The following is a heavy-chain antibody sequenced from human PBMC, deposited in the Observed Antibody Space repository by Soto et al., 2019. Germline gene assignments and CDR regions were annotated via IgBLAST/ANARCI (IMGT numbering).Heavy chain of an antibody. CDR1: GFTFSSYA. CDR2: ISGSGGST. Sequence: PGGSLRLSCAASGFTFSSYAMSWVRQAPGKGLEWVSAISGSGGSTYYADSVKGRFTISRDNSKNTLYLQMNSLRAEDTAVYYCAKGMRYYYDSSGYYYGYWGQGTLVT. CDR3: AKGMRYYYDSSGYYYGY. D-gene: IGHD3-22*01. V-gene: IGHV3-23*01. J-gene: IGHJ4*02.